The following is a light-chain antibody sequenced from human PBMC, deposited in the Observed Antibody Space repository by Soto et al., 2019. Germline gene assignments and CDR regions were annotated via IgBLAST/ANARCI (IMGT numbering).Light chain of an antibody. CDR1: QSITSY. Sequence: DIQMTQSPSSLSASVGDRVTITCRASQSITSYLNWYQQKPGKAPKLLLYDEFSLQSGVPSRFSSSGSGTDFTLSISSLQPEDFATYYFQQSYSTPPNFGQGTKLEIK. J-gene: IGKJ2*01. V-gene: IGKV1-39*01. CDR2: DEF. CDR3: QQSYSTPPN.